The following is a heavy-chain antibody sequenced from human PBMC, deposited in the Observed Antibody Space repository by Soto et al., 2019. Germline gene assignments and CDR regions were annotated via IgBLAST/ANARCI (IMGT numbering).Heavy chain of an antibody. D-gene: IGHD4-17*01. J-gene: IGHJ4*02. CDR2: INHSGST. Sequence: PSETLSLTCAVYGGSFSGYYWSWIRQPPGKGLEWIGEINHSGSTNYNPSLKSRVTISVDTSKNQFSLKLSSVTAADTAVYYCERYDYGRIDYWGQGTLVTVSS. CDR3: ERYDYGRIDY. CDR1: GGSFSGYY. V-gene: IGHV4-34*01.